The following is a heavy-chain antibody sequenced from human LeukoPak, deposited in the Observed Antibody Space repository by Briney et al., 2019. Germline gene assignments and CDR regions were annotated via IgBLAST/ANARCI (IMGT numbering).Heavy chain of an antibody. CDR3: ARGNSGYDPSRMDV. CDR1: GGSFSGYY. D-gene: IGHD5-12*01. CDR2: INHSGST. V-gene: IGHV4-34*01. Sequence: QPSETLSLTCAVYGGSFSGYYWIWIRQPPGKGLEWIGEINHSGSTNYNPSLKSRVTISVDTSNNQFSLKLSSVTAADTAVYYCARGNSGYDPSRMDVWGQGTTVTVSS. J-gene: IGHJ6*02.